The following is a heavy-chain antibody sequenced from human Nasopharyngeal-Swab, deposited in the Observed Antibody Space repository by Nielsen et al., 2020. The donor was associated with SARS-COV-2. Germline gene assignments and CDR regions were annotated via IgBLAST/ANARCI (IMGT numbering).Heavy chain of an antibody. CDR1: GYTFTSTV. Sequence: ASVKVSCKASGYTFTSTVLNCVRQAPGQGPEYIGWISTKTGAPTYAQAFTGRFVISLDISVSTTYLQISSLKADDTAVYYCAREKQEYANIWIDYWGQGTKVIVSS. V-gene: IGHV7-4-1*02. J-gene: IGHJ4*02. CDR2: ISTKTGAP. D-gene: IGHD1-1*01. CDR3: AREKQEYANIWIDY.